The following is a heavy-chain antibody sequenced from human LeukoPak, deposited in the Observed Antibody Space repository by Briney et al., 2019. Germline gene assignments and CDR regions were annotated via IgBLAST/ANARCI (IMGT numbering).Heavy chain of an antibody. J-gene: IGHJ4*02. CDR1: GGSISISRHY. CDR2: NHYTGTT. V-gene: IGHV4-39*07. D-gene: IGHD4-23*01. Sequence: SETLSLTCTVSGGSISISRHYWAWIRQPPGKGLDWIGTNHYTGTTYYNPSLRSRVSISVDRSTNQFSLRVSPVTAADTAVYYCARYGNSAVYWGQGTLVTVSS. CDR3: ARYGNSAVY.